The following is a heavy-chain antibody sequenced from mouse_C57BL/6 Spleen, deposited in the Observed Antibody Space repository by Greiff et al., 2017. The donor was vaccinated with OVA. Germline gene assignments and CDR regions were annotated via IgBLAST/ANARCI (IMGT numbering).Heavy chain of an antibody. J-gene: IGHJ2*01. Sequence: EVQLQQSGPELVKPGASVKIPCKASGYTFTDYNMDWVKQSHGKSLEWIGDINPNNGGTIYNQKFKGKATLTVDKSSSTAYMELRSLTSEDTAVYYCARSDYYYGSSYNFDDWGQGTTLTVSS. CDR3: ARSDYYYGSSYNFDD. D-gene: IGHD1-1*01. CDR2: INPNNGGT. CDR1: GYTFTDYN. V-gene: IGHV1-18*01.